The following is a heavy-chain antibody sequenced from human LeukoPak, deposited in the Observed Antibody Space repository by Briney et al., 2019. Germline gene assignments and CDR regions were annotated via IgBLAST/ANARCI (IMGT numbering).Heavy chain of an antibody. D-gene: IGHD3-16*02. Sequence: SETLSLTCTVSGGSISSYCWSWIRQPPGKGLEWIGYIYYSGSTNYNPSLKSRVTISVDTSKNQFSLKLSSVTAADTAVYYCARTDGIRLGELSRAPVDYWGQGTLVTVSS. J-gene: IGHJ4*02. V-gene: IGHV4-59*01. CDR3: ARTDGIRLGELSRAPVDY. CDR2: IYYSGST. CDR1: GGSISSYC.